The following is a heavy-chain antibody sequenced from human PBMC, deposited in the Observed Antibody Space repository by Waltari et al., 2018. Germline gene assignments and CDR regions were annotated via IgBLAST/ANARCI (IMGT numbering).Heavy chain of an antibody. CDR1: GGSISSYY. CDR3: ARDTRGSHGYDAFDI. CDR2: IYTSGST. J-gene: IGHJ3*02. V-gene: IGHV4-4*07. Sequence: QVQLQESGPGLVKPSETLSLTCTVSGGSISSYYWSWIRQPAGKGWGWCGRIYTSGSTNYNPSLKRRVTMSEDTSKNQFSLKLSSVTAADTAVYYCARDTRGSHGYDAFDIWGQGTMVTVSS. D-gene: IGHD1-26*01.